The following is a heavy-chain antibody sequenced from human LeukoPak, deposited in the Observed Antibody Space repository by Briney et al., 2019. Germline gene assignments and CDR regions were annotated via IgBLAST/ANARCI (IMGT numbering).Heavy chain of an antibody. J-gene: IGHJ4*02. V-gene: IGHV1-2*02. Sequence: SVKVSCKASGYTFSDYYIHWVRQAPGQGLEWMGWINPNNGGTNSAQKFRGRVTMTRDTSISTAYMELSRLRSDDTAVYYCARVFEIGYSRGWSDYWGQGTLVTVSS. CDR2: INPNNGGT. CDR3: ARVFEIGYSRGWSDY. D-gene: IGHD6-19*01. CDR1: GYTFSDYY.